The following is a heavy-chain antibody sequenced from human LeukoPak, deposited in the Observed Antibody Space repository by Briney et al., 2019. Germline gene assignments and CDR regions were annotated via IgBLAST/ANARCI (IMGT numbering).Heavy chain of an antibody. D-gene: IGHD3-10*01. Sequence: PSETLSLTCTVSGGSISSSSYYWGWIRQPPGKGLEWIGSIYYSGSTNYNPSLKSRVTISVDTSKNQFSLKLSSVTAADTAVYYCASSNNLTYYYGSGSYPYWGQGTLVTVSS. CDR2: IYYSGST. V-gene: IGHV4-39*07. J-gene: IGHJ4*02. CDR1: GGSISSSSYY. CDR3: ASSNNLTYYYGSGSYPY.